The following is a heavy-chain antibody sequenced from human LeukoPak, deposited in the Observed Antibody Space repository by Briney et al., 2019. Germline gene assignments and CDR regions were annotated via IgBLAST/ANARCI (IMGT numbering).Heavy chain of an antibody. CDR2: ISDSRNTT. CDR1: GFTLRSYA. CDR3: VKQLVGY. V-gene: IGHV3-23*01. J-gene: IGHJ4*02. D-gene: IGHD6-6*01. Sequence: GGSLRLSCAASGFTLRSYAVSWVRQAPGKGLEWVSSISDSRNTTYDADSVKGRFTISRDNSKNTLYVQMNSLRAEDTAVYYCVKQLVGYWGQGTLVTVSS.